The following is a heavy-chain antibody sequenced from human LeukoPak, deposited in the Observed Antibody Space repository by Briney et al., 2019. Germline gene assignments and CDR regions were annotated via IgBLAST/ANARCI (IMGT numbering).Heavy chain of an antibody. CDR2: IYYRGST. V-gene: IGHV4-31*03. D-gene: IGHD2-2*01. CDR3: ARGSRGCSSTSCYLTVAFDI. J-gene: IGHJ3*02. Sequence: SETLSLTCTVSGGSISSGGYYWSWIRQHPGKGLEWIGYIYYRGSTYYNPSLKSRVTISVDTSKNQFSLKLSSVTAADTAVYYCARGSRGCSSTSCYLTVAFDIWGQGTMVTVSS. CDR1: GGSISSGGYY.